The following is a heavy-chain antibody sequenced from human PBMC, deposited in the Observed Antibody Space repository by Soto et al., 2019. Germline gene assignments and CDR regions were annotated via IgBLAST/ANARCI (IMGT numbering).Heavy chain of an antibody. CDR3: ATGGY. J-gene: IGHJ4*02. CDR2: ISPSSSSI. CDR1: GFTFSTYS. Sequence: GGSLRLSCTASGFTFSTYSMNWVCQAPGKGLEWISYISPSSSSIYYADSVKGRFTISRDNAKNSLYLQMNSLRDEDTAVYYCATGGYWGQGTLVTVSS. V-gene: IGHV3-48*02.